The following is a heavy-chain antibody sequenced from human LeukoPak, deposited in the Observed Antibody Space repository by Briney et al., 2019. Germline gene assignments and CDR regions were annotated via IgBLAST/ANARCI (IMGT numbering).Heavy chain of an antibody. CDR1: GGSISSGGYY. CDR2: IYHSGST. V-gene: IGHV4-30-2*01. J-gene: IGHJ6*04. CDR3: AREPKDIVVVPAAIPV. Sequence: PSETLSLTCTVSGGSISSGGYYWSWIRQPPGKGLEWIGYIYHSGSTYYNPSLKSRVTISVDRSKNQFSLKLSSVTAADTAVYYCAREPKDIVVVPAAIPVWGKGTTVTVSS. D-gene: IGHD2-2*01.